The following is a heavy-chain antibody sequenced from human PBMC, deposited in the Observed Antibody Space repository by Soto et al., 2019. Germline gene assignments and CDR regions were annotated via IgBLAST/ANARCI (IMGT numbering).Heavy chain of an antibody. CDR3: AKDAYYHDSSGDYFDY. CDR2: ISYDGSNK. J-gene: IGHJ4*02. D-gene: IGHD3-22*01. CDR1: GFTFSSYG. V-gene: IGHV3-30*18. Sequence: PGGSLRLSCAASGFTFSSYGMHWVRQAPGKGLEWVAVISYDGSNKYYADSVKGRFTISRDNSKNTLYLQMNSLRAEDTAVYYCAKDAYYHDSSGDYFDYWGQGTLVTVSS.